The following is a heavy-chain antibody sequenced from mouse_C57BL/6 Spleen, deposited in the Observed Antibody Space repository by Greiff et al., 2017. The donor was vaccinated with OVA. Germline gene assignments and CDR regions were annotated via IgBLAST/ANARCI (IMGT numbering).Heavy chain of an antibody. CDR1: GFTFSDYG. CDR3: ARRPNYYALDY. V-gene: IGHV5-17*01. Sequence: DVKLVESGGGLVKPGGSLKLSCAASGFTFSDYGMHWVRQAPEKGLEWVAYISSGSSTIYYADTVKGRFTISRDNAKNTLFLQMTSLRSEDTAMYYLARRPNYYALDYWVKEPQSPSPQ. J-gene: IGHJ4*01. CDR2: ISSGSSTI.